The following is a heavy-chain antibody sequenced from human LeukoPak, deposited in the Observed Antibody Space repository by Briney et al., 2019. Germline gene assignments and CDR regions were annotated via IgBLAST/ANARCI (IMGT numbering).Heavy chain of an antibody. D-gene: IGHD3-16*01. Sequence: PGGSLRLSCVASGFTFSSYAMSWVRQAPGKGLEWVSAISGSGGSTYYADSVKGRFTISRDNSKNTLYLQMNSLRAEDTAVYYCAKDSEEFSDYIWGSDYWGQGTLVTVSS. V-gene: IGHV3-23*01. CDR3: AKDSEEFSDYIWGSDY. CDR1: GFTFSSYA. J-gene: IGHJ4*02. CDR2: ISGSGGST.